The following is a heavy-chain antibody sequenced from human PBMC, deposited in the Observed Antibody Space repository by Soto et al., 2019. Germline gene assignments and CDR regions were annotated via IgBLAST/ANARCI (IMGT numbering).Heavy chain of an antibody. Sequence: QVQLVESGGGVVQPGRSLRLSCAASGFTFSSYGMHWVRQAPGKGLEWVAVIWYDGSNKYYADSVKGRFTISRDNSKNTLYLQVNSLRAEDTAVYYCARDREGYSYGPPFDPWGQGTLVTVSS. CDR2: IWYDGSNK. CDR1: GFTFSSYG. D-gene: IGHD5-18*01. J-gene: IGHJ5*02. CDR3: ARDREGYSYGPPFDP. V-gene: IGHV3-33*01.